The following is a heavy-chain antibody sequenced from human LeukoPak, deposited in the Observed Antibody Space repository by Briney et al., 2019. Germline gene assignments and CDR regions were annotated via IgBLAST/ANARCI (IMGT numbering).Heavy chain of an antibody. J-gene: IGHJ6*03. V-gene: IGHV3-7*01. CDR3: ARERRGSSGYYYMDV. CDR1: GFTFSSYW. Sequence: GGSLRLSCAASGFTFSSYWMSWVRQAPGKGLEWVANIKQDGSEKYYVDSVKGRFTISRDNAKNSLYLQMNSLRAEDTAVYYCARERRGSSGYYYMDVWGKGTTVTISS. D-gene: IGHD6-6*01. CDR2: IKQDGSEK.